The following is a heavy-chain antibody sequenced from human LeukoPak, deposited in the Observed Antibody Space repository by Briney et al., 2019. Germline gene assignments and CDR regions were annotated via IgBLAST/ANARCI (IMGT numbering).Heavy chain of an antibody. D-gene: IGHD3-22*01. CDR1: GFTFSSYG. J-gene: IGHJ4*02. CDR3: AKPSADYYDSSGYPYFDY. Sequence: GGSLRLSCAASGFTFSSYGMHWVRQVPGKGLEWVAFIRYDGSNKYYADSVKGRFTISRDNSKNTLYLQMNSLRAEDTAVYYCAKPSADYYDSSGYPYFDYWGQGTLVTVSS. CDR2: IRYDGSNK. V-gene: IGHV3-30*02.